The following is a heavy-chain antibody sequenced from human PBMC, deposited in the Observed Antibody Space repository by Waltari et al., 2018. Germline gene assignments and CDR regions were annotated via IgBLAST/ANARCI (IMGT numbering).Heavy chain of an antibody. D-gene: IGHD3-22*01. V-gene: IGHV4-34*01. CDR2: INHSGST. Sequence: QVQLQQWGAGLLKPSETLSLTCAVYGGSFSGYYWSWIRQPPGKGLEWIGEINHSGSTNYNPSLKSRVTISVDTSKNQFSLKLSSVTAADTAVYYCARGPLSSGYWDSYYYYMDVWGKGTTVTVSS. J-gene: IGHJ6*03. CDR3: ARGPLSSGYWDSYYYYMDV. CDR1: GGSFSGYY.